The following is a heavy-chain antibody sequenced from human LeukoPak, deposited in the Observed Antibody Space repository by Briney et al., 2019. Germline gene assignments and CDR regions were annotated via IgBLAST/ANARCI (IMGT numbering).Heavy chain of an antibody. V-gene: IGHV4-4*02. CDR3: GRHAYGDSSAAFDI. Sequence: PSGTLSLTCAVSGDSISSNYCWRWVRQFPGKGPEWIGEVYRRGSTSYNPSLKSRVVISIDKSKNQYSLNLNSVTAADTAMYYCGRHAYGDSSAAFDIWGQGTVVIVSS. D-gene: IGHD4-17*01. CDR2: VYRRGST. J-gene: IGHJ3*02. CDR1: GDSISSNYC.